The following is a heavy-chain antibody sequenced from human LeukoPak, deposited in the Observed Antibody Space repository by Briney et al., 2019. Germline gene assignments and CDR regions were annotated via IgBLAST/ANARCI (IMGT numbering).Heavy chain of an antibody. CDR2: IYSGGTT. CDR3: ARSTVVTPFDP. CDR1: GFTVSSNY. J-gene: IGHJ5*02. V-gene: IGHV3-53*01. Sequence: GGSLRLSCAASGFTVSSNYVSWVRQAPGKGLEWVSVIYSGGTTYYADSVKGRFTISRDNSKNTVYLQMNSLRAEDTAVYYCARSTVVTPFDPWGQGTLVTVSS. D-gene: IGHD4-23*01.